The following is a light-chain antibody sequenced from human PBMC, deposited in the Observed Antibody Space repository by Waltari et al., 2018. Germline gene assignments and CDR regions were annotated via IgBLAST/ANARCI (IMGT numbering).Light chain of an antibody. J-gene: IGKJ1*01. Sequence: EIVLTPSPGTLSLSPGEIATLSCRASQTVSNRYLAWYQQKPGQAPRLLIYGASSRANGIPDRFSGSGSGTDFTLIISRLEPEDFAVYYCQQYGSSPMTFGQGTKVEGK. V-gene: IGKV3-20*01. CDR3: QQYGSSPMT. CDR1: QTVSNRY. CDR2: GAS.